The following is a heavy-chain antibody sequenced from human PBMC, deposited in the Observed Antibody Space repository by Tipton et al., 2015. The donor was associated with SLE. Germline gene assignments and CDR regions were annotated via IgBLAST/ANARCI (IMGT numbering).Heavy chain of an antibody. CDR1: RGSLTGYS. V-gene: IGHV4-34*01. CDR3: ARCGSSLTWDYYYMDV. CDR2: INHSGST. J-gene: IGHJ6*03. Sequence: GLVKPSETLSLVCVVNRGSLTGYSWNWIRQFPGKGLEWIGEINHSGSTNYNPSLKSRVTISVDTSKNQFSLKLSSVTAADTAVYYCARCGSSLTWDYYYMDVWGKGATVTISS. D-gene: IGHD6-6*01.